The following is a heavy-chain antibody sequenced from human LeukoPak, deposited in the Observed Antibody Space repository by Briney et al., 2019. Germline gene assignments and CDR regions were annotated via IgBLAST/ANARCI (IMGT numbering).Heavy chain of an antibody. V-gene: IGHV3-7*01. CDR1: GFTVSSYW. D-gene: IGHD3-16*01. CDR2: IKKDGSEK. Sequence: PGGSLRLSCAASGFTVSSYWMSWVRQVPGKGLEWVANIKKDGSEKHYVDSVEGRFTVSRDDARNLLFLQMNSLRAGDTAVYYCAREGIAGGRFDYWGQGALVAVSS. CDR3: AREGIAGGRFDY. J-gene: IGHJ4*02.